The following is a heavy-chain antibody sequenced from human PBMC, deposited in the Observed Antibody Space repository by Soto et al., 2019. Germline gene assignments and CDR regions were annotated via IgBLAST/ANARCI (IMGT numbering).Heavy chain of an antibody. J-gene: IGHJ6*02. CDR1: GFTFSDHW. CDR2: INTDGSTT. Sequence: GGSLRLSCAASGFTFSDHWMHWVRQAPGEGLVWVSRINTDGSTTSYADSVKGRFTISRDNVKNTLFLQMNSLRAEDTAVYYCAKDKDWSGVYGMDVWGQGTTVTVSS. CDR3: AKDKDWSGVYGMDV. D-gene: IGHD3-3*01. V-gene: IGHV3-74*01.